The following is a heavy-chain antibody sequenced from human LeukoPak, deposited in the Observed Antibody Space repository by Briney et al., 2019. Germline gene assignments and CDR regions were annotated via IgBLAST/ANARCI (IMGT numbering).Heavy chain of an antibody. J-gene: IGHJ4*02. V-gene: IGHV4-59*01. CDR1: GGSISSYY. Sequence: SETLSLTCTVSGGSISSYYWSWIRQPPGKGLEWIGYIYYSGSTNYNPSLKSRVTISVDTSKNQFSLKLSSVTAADTAVYYCARTASQVYYYDSSGYYFDYWGQGTLVTVSS. D-gene: IGHD3-22*01. CDR3: ARTASQVYYYDSSGYYFDY. CDR2: IYYSGST.